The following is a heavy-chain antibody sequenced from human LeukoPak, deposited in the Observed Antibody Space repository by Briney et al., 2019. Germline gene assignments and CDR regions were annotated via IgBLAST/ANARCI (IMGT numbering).Heavy chain of an antibody. CDR2: IIPIFGTA. CDR3: ARAAIVATLTIHNYYHYGMDV. Sequence: ASVKVSCKASGGTFSSYAISWVRQAPGQGLEWMGGIIPIFGTANYAQKFQGRVTITADKSTSTAYMELSSLRSEDTAVYYCARAAIVATLTIHNYYHYGMDVWGKGTTVTVSS. J-gene: IGHJ6*04. V-gene: IGHV1-69*06. CDR1: GGTFSSYA. D-gene: IGHD5-12*01.